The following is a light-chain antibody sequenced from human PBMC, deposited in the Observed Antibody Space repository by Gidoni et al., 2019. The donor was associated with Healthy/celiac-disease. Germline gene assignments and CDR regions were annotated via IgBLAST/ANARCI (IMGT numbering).Light chain of an antibody. CDR3: SSYTSSSTPVV. J-gene: IGLJ2*01. V-gene: IGLV2-14*03. Sequence: SALTQPASVSRSPGQSLNISCTGTSSDVGGYKYFSWYQQHPGKAPKLMIYDVSNRPSGVSNRFSGSKSGNTASMTISGLQAEDEADYYCSSYTSSSTPVVFGGGTKLTVL. CDR1: SSDVGGYKY. CDR2: DVS.